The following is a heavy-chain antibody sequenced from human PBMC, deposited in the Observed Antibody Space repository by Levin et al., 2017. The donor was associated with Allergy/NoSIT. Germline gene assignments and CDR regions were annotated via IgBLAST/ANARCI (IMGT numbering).Heavy chain of an antibody. V-gene: IGHV3-7*01. CDR2: INQHGNEK. J-gene: IGHJ4*02. D-gene: IGHD2-2*01. CDR3: ARDGVAPGVYFDS. Sequence: AGGSLRLSCAVSGFTFSDYWMNWVRQAPGKGLEWVANINQHGNEKYYVDSVKGRFTISRDNPKNSLDLQMNSLRAEDTAVYYCARDGVAPGVYFDSWGQGVLVIVSS. CDR1: GFTFSDYW.